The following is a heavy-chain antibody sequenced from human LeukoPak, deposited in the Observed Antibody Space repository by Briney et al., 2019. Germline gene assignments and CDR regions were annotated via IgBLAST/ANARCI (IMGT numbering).Heavy chain of an antibody. Sequence: GGSLRLSCAASGFTFDDYAMHWVRQAPGKGLEWVSGISWNSGSIGYADSVKGRFTISRDNAKNSLYLQMNSLRAGDTALYYCAKDLASSITCGMDVWGQGTTVTVSS. J-gene: IGHJ6*02. CDR2: ISWNSGSI. D-gene: IGHD3-10*01. V-gene: IGHV3-9*01. CDR1: GFTFDDYA. CDR3: AKDLASSITCGMDV.